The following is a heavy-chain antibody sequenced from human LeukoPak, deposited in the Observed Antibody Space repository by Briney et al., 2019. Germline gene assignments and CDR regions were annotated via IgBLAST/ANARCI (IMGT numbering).Heavy chain of an antibody. D-gene: IGHD4-17*01. J-gene: IGHJ4*02. Sequence: SETLSLTCTVSGGSISSGDYYWSWIRQPPGKGLEWIGYIYYSGSTYYNPSLKSRVTISVDTSKNQFSLKLSSVTAADTAVYYCARATHRTVTLLDYWGQGTLVTVSS. CDR1: GGSISSGDYY. V-gene: IGHV4-30-4*01. CDR3: ARATHRTVTLLDY. CDR2: IYYSGST.